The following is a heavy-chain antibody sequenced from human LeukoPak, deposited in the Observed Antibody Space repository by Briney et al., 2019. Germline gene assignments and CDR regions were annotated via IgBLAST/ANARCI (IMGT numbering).Heavy chain of an antibody. J-gene: IGHJ3*02. CDR3: ARVGVCAYCGDWGSFDI. CDR1: GFTFSSYA. D-gene: IGHD2-21*01. Sequence: GGSLRLSCAASGFTFSSYAMHWVRQAPGKGLEWVAVISYDGSNKYYADSVKGRFTISRDNSKNTLYLQMNSLRAEDTAVYYCARVGVCAYCGDWGSFDIWGQGTMVTVSS. CDR2: ISYDGSNK. V-gene: IGHV3-30-3*01.